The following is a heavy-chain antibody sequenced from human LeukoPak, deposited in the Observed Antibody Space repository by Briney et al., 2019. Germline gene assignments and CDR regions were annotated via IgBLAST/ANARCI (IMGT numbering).Heavy chain of an antibody. V-gene: IGHV3-7*01. D-gene: IGHD2-2*01. Sequence: GGSLRLSCAASGFTFSNYWMGWVRHAPGKGLEWVASIDEDGSEKYYVDSVKGRFTISRDNAKNSLYLQMNSLRAEDTAVYYCAGDPGYCSSTSCAPKGDYWGQGTLVTVSS. CDR2: IDEDGSEK. J-gene: IGHJ4*02. CDR1: GFTFSNYW. CDR3: AGDPGYCSSTSCAPKGDY.